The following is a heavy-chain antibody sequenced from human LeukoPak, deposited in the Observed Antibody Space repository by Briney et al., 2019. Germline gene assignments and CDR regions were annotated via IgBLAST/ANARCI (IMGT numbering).Heavy chain of an antibody. V-gene: IGHV4-30-2*01. Sequence: PSQTLSLTCTVSGGSISGGGYYWSWIRQPPGKGLEWIGYIYHSGSTYYNPSLKSRVTISVDRSKNQFSLKLSSVTAADTAVYYCARSHYDNTGHAFDIWGQGTMVTVSS. D-gene: IGHD3-22*01. CDR2: IYHSGST. CDR1: GGSISGGGYY. CDR3: ARSHYDNTGHAFDI. J-gene: IGHJ3*02.